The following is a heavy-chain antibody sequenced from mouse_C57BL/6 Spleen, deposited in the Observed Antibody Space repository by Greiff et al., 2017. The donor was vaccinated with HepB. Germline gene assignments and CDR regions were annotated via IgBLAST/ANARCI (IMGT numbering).Heavy chain of an antibody. D-gene: IGHD1-1*01. Sequence: QVQLQQSGPELVKPGASVKISCKASGYSFTSYYIHWVKQRPGQGLEWIGWIYPGSGNTKYNEKFKGKATLTADTSSSTAYMQLSSLTSEDSAVYYCARGPDYYGSSYWYFDVWGTGTTVTVSS. J-gene: IGHJ1*03. CDR1: GYSFTSYY. CDR2: IYPGSGNT. CDR3: ARGPDYYGSSYWYFDV. V-gene: IGHV1-66*01.